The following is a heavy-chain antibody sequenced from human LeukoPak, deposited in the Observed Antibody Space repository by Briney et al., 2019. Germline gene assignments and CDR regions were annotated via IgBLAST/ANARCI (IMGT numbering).Heavy chain of an antibody. Sequence: ASVKVSCKVSGYTLTELSMHWVRQAPGKGLEWMGGFDPGDGETIYAQKFQGRVTMTEDTSTDTAYMELSSLRSEDTAVYYCATADYGDATFDYWGQGTLVTVSS. CDR3: ATADYGDATFDY. CDR1: GYTLTELS. D-gene: IGHD4-17*01. V-gene: IGHV1-24*01. J-gene: IGHJ4*02. CDR2: FDPGDGET.